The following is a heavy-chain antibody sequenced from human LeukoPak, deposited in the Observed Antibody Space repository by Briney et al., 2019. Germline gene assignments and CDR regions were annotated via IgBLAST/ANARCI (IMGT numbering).Heavy chain of an antibody. D-gene: IGHD6-19*01. J-gene: IGHJ4*02. CDR2: IKQDGSEK. CDR1: GFTFSSYW. V-gene: IGHV3-7*01. CDR3: ARDGYSSGWYPDY. Sequence: QPGGSLRLSCAASGFTFSSYWMSWVRQAPGKGLEWVANIKQDGSEKYYVDSVKGRFTISRDNAKNSLYLQMNSLRAEDTAVYYCARDGYSSGWYPDYWGQGTLVTVSS.